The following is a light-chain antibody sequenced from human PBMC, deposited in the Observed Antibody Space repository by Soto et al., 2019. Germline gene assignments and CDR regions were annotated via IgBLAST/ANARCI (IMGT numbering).Light chain of an antibody. CDR2: GSS. CDR3: QSYDSSLGGNYV. CDR1: SSNIGAGYD. Sequence: QSVLTQSPSVSGAPGQRVTISCTGSSSNIGAGYDAHWYQQLPGTAPKLLIYGSSNRPSGVPDRFSGSKSGTSASLAITGLQPEDEADYYCQSYDSSLGGNYVFGTGTKLTVL. J-gene: IGLJ1*01. V-gene: IGLV1-40*01.